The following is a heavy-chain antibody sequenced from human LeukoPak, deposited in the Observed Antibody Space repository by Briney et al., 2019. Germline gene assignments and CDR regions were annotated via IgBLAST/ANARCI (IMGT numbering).Heavy chain of an antibody. CDR1: GFTFSSYG. CDR3: ARVWYSSSWYFDY. J-gene: IGHJ4*02. CDR2: ISYDGSNK. D-gene: IGHD6-13*01. Sequence: PGGSLRLSCAASGFTFSSYGMHWVRQAPGKGLEWVAVISYDGSNKYYADSVKGRFTISRDNSKNTLYLQMNSLRAEDTAVYYCARVWYSSSWYFDYWGQGTLVTVSS. V-gene: IGHV3-30*03.